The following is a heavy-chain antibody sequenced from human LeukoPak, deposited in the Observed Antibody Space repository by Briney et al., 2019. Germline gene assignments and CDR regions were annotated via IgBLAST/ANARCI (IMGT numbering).Heavy chain of an antibody. CDR3: ARDSGWSGVHYYYGMDV. CDR2: IYYSGST. J-gene: IGHJ6*02. D-gene: IGHD3-3*01. CDR1: GGSISSYY. Sequence: SETLSLTCTVSGGSISSYYWSWIRQPPGKGLEWIGYIYYSGSTNYNPSLKSRVTISVDTSKNQFSLKLSPVTAADTAVYYCARDSGWSGVHYYYGMDVWGQGTTVTVSS. V-gene: IGHV4-59*01.